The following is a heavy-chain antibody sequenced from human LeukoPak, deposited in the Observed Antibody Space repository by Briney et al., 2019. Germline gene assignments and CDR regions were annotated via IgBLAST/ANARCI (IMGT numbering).Heavy chain of an antibody. CDR3: ARGGGYCSDGSCYSFDS. CDR1: GGSISTYY. CDR2: IYYSGST. J-gene: IGHJ5*01. D-gene: IGHD2-15*01. Sequence: TSETLSLTCTVSGGSISTYYWSWIRQPPGKGLEWIGYIYYSGSTNYNPSLKSRVTISVDTSKNQFSLELSSVTAADTAVYYCARGGGYCSDGSCYSFDSWGQGTLVTFSS. V-gene: IGHV4-59*01.